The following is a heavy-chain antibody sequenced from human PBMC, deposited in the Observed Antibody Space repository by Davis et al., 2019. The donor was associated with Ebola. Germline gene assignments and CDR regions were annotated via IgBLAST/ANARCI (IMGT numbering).Heavy chain of an antibody. CDR1: GGSFSGYY. CDR2: INHSGST. J-gene: IGHJ4*02. D-gene: IGHD6-6*01. Sequence: PSETLSLTCAVYGGSFSGYYWSWIRQPPGKGLEWIGEINHSGSTNYNPSLKSRVTISVDTSKNQFSLKLSSVTATDTAVYYCVKLVGGYFDYWGQGTLVTVSS. V-gene: IGHV4-34*01. CDR3: VKLVGGYFDY.